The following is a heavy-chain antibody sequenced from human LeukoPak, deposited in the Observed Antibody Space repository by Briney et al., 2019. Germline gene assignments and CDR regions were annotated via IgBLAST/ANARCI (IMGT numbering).Heavy chain of an antibody. Sequence: GSLRLSCAASGFTFSSYGMTWVRQAPGKGLEWVSAISDSGGTTYYADSVKGRFTISRDNSKNTLYLQMNSLRAEDTAVYYCAKILDHYDFPNNWFDPWGQGTLVTVSS. CDR3: AKILDHYDFPNNWFDP. J-gene: IGHJ5*02. V-gene: IGHV3-23*01. CDR1: GFTFSSYG. D-gene: IGHD3-3*01. CDR2: ISDSGGTT.